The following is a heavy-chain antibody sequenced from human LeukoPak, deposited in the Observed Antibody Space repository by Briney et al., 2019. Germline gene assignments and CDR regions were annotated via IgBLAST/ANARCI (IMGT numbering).Heavy chain of an antibody. CDR2: ISSNGGST. J-gene: IGHJ4*02. Sequence: PGGSLSLSCAASGFTFSSYAMHWVRQAPGKGLEYVSAISSNGGSTYYASSVNGRFTISRDNSKNTLYIQMGSLRAEDMAVYYCCTGVVSGNLDYWGQGTLVTVSS. CDR1: GFTFSSYA. D-gene: IGHD4-23*01. CDR3: CTGVVSGNLDY. V-gene: IGHV3-64*01.